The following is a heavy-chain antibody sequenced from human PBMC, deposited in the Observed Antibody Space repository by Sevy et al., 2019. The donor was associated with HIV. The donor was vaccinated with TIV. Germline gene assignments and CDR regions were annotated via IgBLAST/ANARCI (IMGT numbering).Heavy chain of an antibody. CDR1: GFTFSDYY. V-gene: IGHV3-11*01. CDR2: ISSSGSTI. Sequence: GSLRLSCAASGFTFSDYYMSWIRQAPGRGLEWISYISSSGSTIYYTDSVKGRFTISRDNAKNSLYLQMKSLRAEDTAVYYCAREGSLRYFDLWGRGTLVTVSS. D-gene: IGHD3-10*01. J-gene: IGHJ2*01. CDR3: AREGSLRYFDL.